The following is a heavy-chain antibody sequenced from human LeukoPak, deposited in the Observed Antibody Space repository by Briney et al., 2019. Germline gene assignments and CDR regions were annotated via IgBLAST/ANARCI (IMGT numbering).Heavy chain of an antibody. Sequence: GGSLRLSCAASGFTFSSYEMNWVRQAPGKGLEWVSYISSSGSTIYYADSVKGRFTISRDNAKNSLYLQMNSLRAGDTAVYYCASLLAQDAFDIWGQGTMVTVSS. CDR2: ISSSGSTI. V-gene: IGHV3-48*03. J-gene: IGHJ3*02. CDR3: ASLLAQDAFDI. D-gene: IGHD2-15*01. CDR1: GFTFSSYE.